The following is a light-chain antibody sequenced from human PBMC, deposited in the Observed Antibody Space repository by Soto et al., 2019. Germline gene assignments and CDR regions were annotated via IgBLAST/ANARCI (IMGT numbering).Light chain of an antibody. CDR3: ATWDDSLDGHV. Sequence: QSVLPQPPSVSGTPGQSVTISCSGSSSNIGSNTVTWYQQFPGTAPRLLIYSNNHRPSGAPDRFSGSKSGTSASLAISGLQSEDEADYYCATWDDSLDGHVFGTGTKVTVL. V-gene: IGLV1-44*01. J-gene: IGLJ1*01. CDR1: SSNIGSNT. CDR2: SNN.